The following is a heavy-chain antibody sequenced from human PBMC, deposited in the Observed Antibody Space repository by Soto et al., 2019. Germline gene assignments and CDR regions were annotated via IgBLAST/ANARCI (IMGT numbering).Heavy chain of an antibody. CDR1: GFTVVGNY. Sequence: GGSLSLSCAASGFTVVGNYMSWVRQAPGKGLEWVSVIYSEGTPYYADSVKGRFTISRENSNNTLYLHMNNLRAEDTAVYYCARSTYYDILTGSYYYYAMDVWGQGTTVTVSS. CDR3: ARSTYYDILTGSYYYYAMDV. V-gene: IGHV3-53*01. D-gene: IGHD3-9*01. CDR2: IYSEGTP. J-gene: IGHJ6*02.